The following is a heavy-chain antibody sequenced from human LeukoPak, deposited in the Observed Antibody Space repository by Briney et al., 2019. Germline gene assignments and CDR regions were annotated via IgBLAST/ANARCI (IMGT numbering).Heavy chain of an antibody. CDR3: ARLTPAAAFDP. V-gene: IGHV4-4*09. CDR2: IYTSGST. D-gene: IGHD1-14*01. J-gene: IGHJ5*02. CDR1: GGSISSYY. Sequence: SETLSLTCTVSGGSISSYYWSWIRQPPGKGLEWIGYIYTSGSTNYNPSLKSRVTISVDTSKNQFSLKLSSVTAADTAVYYCARLTPAAAFDPWGQGTLVTVSS.